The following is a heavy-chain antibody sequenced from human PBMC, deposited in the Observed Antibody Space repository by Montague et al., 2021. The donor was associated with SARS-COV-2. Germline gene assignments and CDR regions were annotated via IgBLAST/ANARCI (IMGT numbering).Heavy chain of an antibody. V-gene: IGHV4-34*01. CDR2: INHSGST. D-gene: IGHD5-24*01. CDR3: ARRGYSYYYYGMDV. CDR1: GGSFSGYY. Sequence: SETLSLTCAVYGGSFSGYYWSWIRQPPGKGLEWIGEINHSGSTNYNPSLKSRVTISVDTSKNQFSLKLSSVTAADTAVYYCARRGYSYYYYGMDVWGQGTTVTV. J-gene: IGHJ6*02.